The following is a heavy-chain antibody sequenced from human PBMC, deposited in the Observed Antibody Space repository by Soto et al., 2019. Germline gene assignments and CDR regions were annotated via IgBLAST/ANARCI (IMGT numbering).Heavy chain of an antibody. CDR1: GGIFSSYA. Sequence: QVQLVQPGAEVKKPGSSVKVSCKASGGIFSSYAISWLRQAPGQGLEWMGAVIPILGQAYYAQDLQDRVSITADESTRTTYMGLSSLRSEDTAVYFCARVGGIGAPPGTDYWGQGTLVTVSS. D-gene: IGHD6-6*01. CDR3: ARVGGIGAPPGTDY. J-gene: IGHJ4*02. V-gene: IGHV1-69*01. CDR2: VIPILGQA.